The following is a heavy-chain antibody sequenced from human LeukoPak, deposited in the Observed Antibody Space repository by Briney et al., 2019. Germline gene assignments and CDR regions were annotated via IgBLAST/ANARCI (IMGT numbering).Heavy chain of an antibody. CDR3: ATGLTPNTFDV. D-gene: IGHD2-21*02. CDR2: MNPKSGDP. V-gene: IGHV1-8*02. J-gene: IGHJ3*01. CDR1: GYSPSDYN. Sequence: ASVKVSCKASGYSPSDYNINWVRQATGQGLEWMGSMNPKSGDPVYVQKFQGRVTMTRDTSTNTVDMELSSLRSEDTAVYYCATGLTPNTFDVWGQGTMVTVSS.